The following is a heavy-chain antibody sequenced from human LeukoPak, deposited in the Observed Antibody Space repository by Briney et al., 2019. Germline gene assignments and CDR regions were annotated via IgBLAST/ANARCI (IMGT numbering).Heavy chain of an antibody. Sequence: ASVKVSCKASGYTFTSYGISWVRQAPGQGLEWMGWISAYNGNTNYAQKLQGRVTMTTDTSTSTASMELRSLRSDDTAVYYCARDSRAAAGIFSIWGQGTLVTVSS. CDR2: ISAYNGNT. CDR3: ARDSRAAAGIFSI. J-gene: IGHJ4*02. D-gene: IGHD6-13*01. V-gene: IGHV1-18*01. CDR1: GYTFTSYG.